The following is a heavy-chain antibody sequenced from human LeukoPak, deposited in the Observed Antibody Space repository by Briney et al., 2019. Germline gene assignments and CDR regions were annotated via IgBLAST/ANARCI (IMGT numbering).Heavy chain of an antibody. CDR1: GGSISSYY. D-gene: IGHD3-22*01. CDR3: ARERKYYDSSGYYYYYYGMDV. J-gene: IGHJ6*02. CDR2: IYYSGST. V-gene: IGHV4-59*01. Sequence: SATLSLTCTVSGGSISSYYWSWIRQPPGKGLEWIGYIYYSGSTNYNPSLKSRVTISVDTSKNQFSLKLGSVTAADTAVYYCARERKYYDSSGYYYYYYGMDVWGQGTTVTVSS.